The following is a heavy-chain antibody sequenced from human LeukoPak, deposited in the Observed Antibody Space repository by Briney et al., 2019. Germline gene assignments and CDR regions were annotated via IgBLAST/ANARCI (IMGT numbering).Heavy chain of an antibody. CDR1: GGTFSSYA. J-gene: IGHJ3*02. Sequence: SVKVSCKASGGTFSSYAISWVRQAPGQGLEWMGGIIPIFGTANYAQKFQGRVTITTDESTSTAYMELSSLRSEDTAVYYCARYDVVVPYAFDIWGQATMVTVSS. CDR3: ARYDVVVPYAFDI. V-gene: IGHV1-69*05. D-gene: IGHD2-2*01. CDR2: IIPIFGTA.